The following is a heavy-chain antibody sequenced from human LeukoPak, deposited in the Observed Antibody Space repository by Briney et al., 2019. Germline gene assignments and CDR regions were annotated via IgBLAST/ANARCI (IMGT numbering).Heavy chain of an antibody. Sequence: PSQTLSLTCTVSGGSISSGGYYWSWIRQPPGKGLEWIGYTYHSGSTYYNPSLKSRVTISVDRSKNQFSLKLSSVTAADTAVYYCARGGPMVRGVTVWPHYWGQGTLVTVSS. D-gene: IGHD3-10*01. J-gene: IGHJ4*02. CDR1: GGSISSGGYY. CDR2: TYHSGST. V-gene: IGHV4-30-2*01. CDR3: ARGGPMVRGVTVWPHY.